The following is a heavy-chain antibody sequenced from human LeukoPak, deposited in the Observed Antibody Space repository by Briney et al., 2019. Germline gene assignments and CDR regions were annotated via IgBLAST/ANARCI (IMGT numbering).Heavy chain of an antibody. CDR1: GFTFSYYG. CDR2: IWYDGSNK. D-gene: IGHD6-19*01. Sequence: GGSLRLSCAASGFTFSYYGMHWVRQAPGKGLEWVAVIWYDGSNKYYADSVKGRFTISRDNSKNTLYLQMNSLRAEDTTVYYCARDWIAVGGTPVLGVFDIWGQGTMVTVSS. V-gene: IGHV3-33*01. CDR3: ARDWIAVGGTPVLGVFDI. J-gene: IGHJ3*02.